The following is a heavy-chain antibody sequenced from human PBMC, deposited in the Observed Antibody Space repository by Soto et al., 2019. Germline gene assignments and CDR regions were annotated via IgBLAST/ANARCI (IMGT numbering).Heavy chain of an antibody. CDR3: AKVAYSSSSWYDY. V-gene: IGHV3-30*18. Sequence: GGSLRLSCAASGFTFSSYGMHWVRQAPGKGLEWVAVISYDGSNKYYADSVKGRFTISRDNSKNTLYLQMNSLRAEDTAVYYCAKVAYSSSSWYDYWGQGTLVTVSS. CDR1: GFTFSSYG. J-gene: IGHJ4*02. D-gene: IGHD6-13*01. CDR2: ISYDGSNK.